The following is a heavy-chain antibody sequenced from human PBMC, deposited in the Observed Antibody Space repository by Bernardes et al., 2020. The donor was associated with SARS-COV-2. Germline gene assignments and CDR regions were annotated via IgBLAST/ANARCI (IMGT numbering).Heavy chain of an antibody. CDR1: GFKFSNYA. CDR2: IGDSGGAT. CDR3: AKTFRVPSAAPGHDAFDM. D-gene: IGHD6-13*01. J-gene: IGHJ3*02. Sequence: GSLRLSCAASGFKFSNYAMSWVRQAPGKGLEWVSGIGDSGGATYYADSVKGRSTISRDNSKSTLYLQMNSLRADDTAVYYCAKTFRVPSAAPGHDAFDMWGQGTMVTVSS. V-gene: IGHV3-23*01.